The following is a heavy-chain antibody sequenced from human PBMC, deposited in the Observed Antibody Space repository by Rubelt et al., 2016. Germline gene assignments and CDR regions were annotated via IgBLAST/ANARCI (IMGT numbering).Heavy chain of an antibody. CDR3: ARDLTYNLPAY. J-gene: IGHJ4*02. CDR1: GYTFTSYA. D-gene: IGHD5-24*01. CDR2: INAGNGNT. Sequence: QVQLVQSGAEVKKPGASVKVSCKASGYTFTSYAMHWVRQAPGQRLEWMGWINAGNGNTKYSQKFQDRVTITGDPAAGTSYMGLSSLRSDDTAVYYCARDLTYNLPAYWGQGTLVTVSS. V-gene: IGHV1-3*01.